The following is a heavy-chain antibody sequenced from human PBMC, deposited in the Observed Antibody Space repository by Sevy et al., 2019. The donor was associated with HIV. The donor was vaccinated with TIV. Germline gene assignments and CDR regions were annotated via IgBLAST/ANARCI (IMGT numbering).Heavy chain of an antibody. CDR1: GFTFSSYS. D-gene: IGHD3-10*01. Sequence: GGSLILSCAASGFTFSSYSMNWVRQAPGKGLEWVSSISSSSSYIYYADSVKGRFTISRDNAKNSLYLQMNSLRAEDTAVYYCARETMVRGVITTPDAFDIWGQGTMVTVSS. CDR2: ISSSSSYI. J-gene: IGHJ3*02. CDR3: ARETMVRGVITTPDAFDI. V-gene: IGHV3-21*01.